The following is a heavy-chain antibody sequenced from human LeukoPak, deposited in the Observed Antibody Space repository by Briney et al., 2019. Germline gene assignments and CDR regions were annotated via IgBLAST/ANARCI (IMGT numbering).Heavy chain of an antibody. D-gene: IGHD3-22*01. J-gene: IGHJ5*02. CDR2: MNPNSGNT. CDR1: GYTFTSYD. CDR3: ARDVPMIKLKRKVRWFDP. Sequence: ASVTVSCKASGYTFTSYDINWVRQAPGQGLEWMGWMNPNSGNTGYAQKFQGRVTMTRNTSISTAYMELSSLRSEDTAVYYCARDVPMIKLKRKVRWFDPWGQGTLVTVSS. V-gene: IGHV1-8*01.